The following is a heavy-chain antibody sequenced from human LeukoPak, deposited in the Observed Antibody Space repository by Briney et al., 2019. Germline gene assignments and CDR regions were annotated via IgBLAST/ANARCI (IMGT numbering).Heavy chain of an antibody. CDR3: ATTITAAPRG. CDR2: ISSDGSST. V-gene: IGHV3-74*01. Sequence: PGGSLRLSCAASGFTFGNYWMHWVRQAPGKGLVWVSRISSDGSSTSYAVSVKGRFTISRDNAKNTLYLLMNSLRAEDTAVYYCATTITAAPRGWGQGTLVTVSS. J-gene: IGHJ4*02. D-gene: IGHD6-13*01. CDR1: GFTFGNYW.